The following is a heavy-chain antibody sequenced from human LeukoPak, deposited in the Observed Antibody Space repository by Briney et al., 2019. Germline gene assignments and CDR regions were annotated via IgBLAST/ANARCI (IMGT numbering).Heavy chain of an antibody. V-gene: IGHV4-59*12. CDR1: GGSISRDY. CDR2: IYYSGST. J-gene: IGHJ4*02. CDR3: ARVGVARLDY. D-gene: IGHD2-15*01. Sequence: SETLSLTCTVSGGSISRDYWSWIRQPPGKGLEWIGYIYYSGSTYYNPSLKSRVTISVDRSKNQFSLKLSSVTAADTAVYYCARVGVARLDYWGQGTLVTVSS.